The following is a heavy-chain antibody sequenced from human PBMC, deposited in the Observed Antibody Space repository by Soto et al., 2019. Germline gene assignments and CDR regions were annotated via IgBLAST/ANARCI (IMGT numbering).Heavy chain of an antibody. V-gene: IGHV2-5*02. CDR2: IYWVDDK. Sequence: QITLKESGPTLVNPTQTLTLTCTFSGFSLRNSGVGVGWIRQPPGKALEWLALIYWVDDKRYSPSLKSRLTITKDTSKNQVVLTMTSMDPVDTATYYCAHLTTGGFYFDYWGQGTLVTVSS. CDR3: AHLTTGGFYFDY. D-gene: IGHD4-17*01. CDR1: GFSLRNSGVG. J-gene: IGHJ4*02.